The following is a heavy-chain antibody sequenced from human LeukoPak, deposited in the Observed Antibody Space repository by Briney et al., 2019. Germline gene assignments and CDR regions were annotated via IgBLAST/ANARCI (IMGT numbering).Heavy chain of an antibody. CDR2: IHPHGIF. CDR1: GGSCDDYY. Sequence: SETLSLTCAVYGGSCDDYYCSWIRQPPGKGLEWIGEIHPHGIFYYNSSLVSRVTISIDTSKTQFSLRLSSVTAADTAVYYCARGEPLRLGELDYFDPWGQGTLVTVSS. CDR3: ARGEPLRLGELDYFDP. J-gene: IGHJ5*02. V-gene: IGHV4-34*01. D-gene: IGHD3-16*01.